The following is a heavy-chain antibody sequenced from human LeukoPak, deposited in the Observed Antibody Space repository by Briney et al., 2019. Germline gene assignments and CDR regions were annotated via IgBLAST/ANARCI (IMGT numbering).Heavy chain of an antibody. CDR1: GFTVSSNY. CDR2: IYSGGST. J-gene: IGHJ3*02. D-gene: IGHD3-22*01. Sequence: GGSLRLSCAASGFTVSSNYMSWVRQAPGKGLEWVSVIYSGGSTYYADSVKGRFTISRHNSKNTLYLQMNSLRAEDTAVYYCASPGPSKTYYYDCSGYYTFDIWGQGTMVTVSS. V-gene: IGHV3-53*04. CDR3: ASPGPSKTYYYDCSGYYTFDI.